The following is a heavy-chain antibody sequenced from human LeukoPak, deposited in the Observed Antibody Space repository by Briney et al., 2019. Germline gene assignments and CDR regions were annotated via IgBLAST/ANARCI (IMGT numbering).Heavy chain of an antibody. D-gene: IGHD3-10*01. J-gene: IGHJ4*02. V-gene: IGHV4-59*08. CDR1: GGSINYRH. CDR2: IYYTGST. CDR3: ATHNSGTFYNFDS. Sequence: SETLSLTCTVSGGSINYRHWTWIRQPPGKGLEWIGYIYYTGSTNYSPSLKSRVIISLDTSKNQFSLKLSSVTAADTAVYYCATHNSGTFYNFDSWGQGTLVTVSS.